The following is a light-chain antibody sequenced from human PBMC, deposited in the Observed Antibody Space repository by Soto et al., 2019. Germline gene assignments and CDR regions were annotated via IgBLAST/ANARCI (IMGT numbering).Light chain of an antibody. V-gene: IGKV3-20*01. CDR1: QSVSSSY. Sequence: MVVTQSPGTLSLSPGERATLSCRASQSVSSSYLSWYQQKPGQAPRLLIYAASSRATGIPDRFSGSGSGTDFTLTISRLEPEDFAVYYCQQYGTSLWTFGQGTKVDI. CDR2: AAS. J-gene: IGKJ1*01. CDR3: QQYGTSLWT.